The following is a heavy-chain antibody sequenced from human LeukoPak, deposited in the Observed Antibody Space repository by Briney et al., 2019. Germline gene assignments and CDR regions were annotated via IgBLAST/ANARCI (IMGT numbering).Heavy chain of an antibody. D-gene: IGHD2-15*01. V-gene: IGHV1-18*01. Sequence: ASVKVSCKASGYAFTSYGISWVRQAPGQGLEGMGWISAYNGNTNYAPKLQGRVTMTTDTSTSTAYMELRSLRSDDTAVYYCAREDCSGGSCYSLSLTPVFHVFDIWGQGTMVTVSS. J-gene: IGHJ3*02. CDR3: AREDCSGGSCYSLSLTPVFHVFDI. CDR1: GYAFTSYG. CDR2: ISAYNGNT.